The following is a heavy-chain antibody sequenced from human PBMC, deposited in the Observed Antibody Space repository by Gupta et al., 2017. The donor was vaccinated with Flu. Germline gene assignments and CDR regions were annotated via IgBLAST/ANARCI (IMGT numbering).Heavy chain of an antibody. CDR3: AKGYSSRFYGIFDG. D-gene: IGHD6-13*01. CDR2: NSGSTFSS. CDR1: GFTFSDYA. Sequence: EVQVLASGGGLVQPGGSLRLSCAASGFTFSDYAMSWVRQASGEGLQWGSANSGSTFSSYYSDSVKGRFTISRDNSKSTLFLQMNSLRAEDTAIYYCAKGYSSRFYGIFDGWGQGTMVTVSS. J-gene: IGHJ4*02. V-gene: IGHV3-23*01.